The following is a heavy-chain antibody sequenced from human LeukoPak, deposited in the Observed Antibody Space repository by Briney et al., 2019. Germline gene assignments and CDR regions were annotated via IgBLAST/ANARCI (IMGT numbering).Heavy chain of an antibody. CDR3: ARGLDSSGGGYYFDY. CDR2: IYTGSTT. D-gene: IGHD3-10*01. V-gene: IGHV3-53*01. Sequence: PGASLRLSCAASGFTVSSNYMSWVRQTPGKGLEWVSVIYTGSTTYYADSVKGRFTISRDNSKNTLYLQMNSLRAEDTAVYYCARGLDSSGGGYYFDYWGQGTLVTVSS. CDR1: GFTVSSNY. J-gene: IGHJ4*02.